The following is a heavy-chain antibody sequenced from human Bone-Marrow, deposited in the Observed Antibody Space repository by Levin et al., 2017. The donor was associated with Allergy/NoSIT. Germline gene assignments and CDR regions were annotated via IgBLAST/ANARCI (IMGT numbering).Heavy chain of an antibody. J-gene: IGHJ4*02. V-gene: IGHV4-59*01. CDR3: ARILDHINSAWFQYFDK. CDR2: VYKSGTS. CDR1: GDSISRYH. D-gene: IGHD6-19*01. Sequence: SETLSLTCSVSGDSISRYHWSWIRQPPGKGLEWLGSVYKSGTSDYNPSLKNRVTISLNMSKNQFSLNLTSVTAADTAVYYCARILDHINSAWFQYFDKWGQGSPVTISS.